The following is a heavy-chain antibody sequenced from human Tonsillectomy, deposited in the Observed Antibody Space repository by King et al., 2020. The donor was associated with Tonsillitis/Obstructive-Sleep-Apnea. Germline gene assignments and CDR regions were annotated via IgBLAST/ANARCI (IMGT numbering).Heavy chain of an antibody. D-gene: IGHD3-22*01. CDR1: GGSISSYY. Sequence: VQLQESGPGLVKPSETLSLTCTVSGGSISSYYWSWSRQPPGKGLEWIRYIYYSGSTNYNPSLHSRVTISVDTSRNQFSLKLSSVTAADTAVYYCARDQAPYYYDSSGYGYGMDVWGQGTTVTVSS. J-gene: IGHJ6*02. V-gene: IGHV4-59*01. CDR3: ARDQAPYYYDSSGYGYGMDV. CDR2: IYYSGST.